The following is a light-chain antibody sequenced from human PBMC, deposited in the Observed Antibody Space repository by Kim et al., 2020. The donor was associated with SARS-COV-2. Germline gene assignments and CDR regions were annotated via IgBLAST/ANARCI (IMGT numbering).Light chain of an antibody. J-gene: IGKJ2*01. CDR1: QSINNW. CDR3: QQYNSYPYT. CDR2: KAS. Sequence: SASVGDRVTMTGRASQSINNWLAWYQQKPGKAPKLLIYKASGLESGVPARFSGSESGTEFTLTISSLQPDDSATYYCQQYNSYPYTFGQGTKLEIK. V-gene: IGKV1-5*03.